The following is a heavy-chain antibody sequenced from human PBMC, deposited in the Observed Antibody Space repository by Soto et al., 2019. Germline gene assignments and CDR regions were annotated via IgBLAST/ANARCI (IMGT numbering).Heavy chain of an antibody. CDR3: ASGRTGITGPKIAFDL. V-gene: IGHV4-4*02. CDR1: GGSISSSNC. D-gene: IGHD1-20*01. CDR2: IYHSGST. Sequence: SESLSLTCAFSGGSISSSNCWSWVRQPPGKGLEWIGEIYHSGSTNYNPSLKSRFTISGDKTKNQFSLKLSSVTAAATAVYYCASGRTGITGPKIAFDLWGQGTMVTVSS. J-gene: IGHJ3*01.